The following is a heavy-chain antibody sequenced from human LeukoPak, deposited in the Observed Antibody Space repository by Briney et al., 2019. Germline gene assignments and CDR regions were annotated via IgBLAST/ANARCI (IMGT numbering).Heavy chain of an antibody. J-gene: IGHJ6*03. CDR2: INPNSGNT. D-gene: IGHD6-19*01. CDR1: GYTFTGYY. CDR3: ARGLRWLVRGGYYYYYMDV. Sequence: GASVKVSCKASGYTFTGYYMHWVRQAPGQGLEWMGWINPNSGNTGYAQKFQGRVTITRNTSISTAYMELSSLRSEDTAVYYCARGLRWLVRGGYYYYYMDVWGKGTTVTISS. V-gene: IGHV1-8*03.